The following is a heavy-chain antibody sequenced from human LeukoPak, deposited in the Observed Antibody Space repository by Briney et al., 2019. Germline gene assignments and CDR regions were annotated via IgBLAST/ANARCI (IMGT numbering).Heavy chain of an antibody. CDR1: GGSISSGDYY. CDR3: ARESVYDILTGLDY. CDR2: IYYSGST. J-gene: IGHJ4*02. Sequence: SQTLSLTCTVSGGSISSGDYYWSWIRQPPGKGLEWIGYIYYSGSTYYNPSLKSRVTISVDTSKNQFSLKLSSVTAADTAVYYCARESVYDILTGLDYWGQGTLVTVSS. V-gene: IGHV4-30-4*01. D-gene: IGHD3-9*01.